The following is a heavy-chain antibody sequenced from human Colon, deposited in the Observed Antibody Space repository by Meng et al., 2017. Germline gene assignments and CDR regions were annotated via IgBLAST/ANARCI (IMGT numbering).Heavy chain of an antibody. CDR1: GGSLTGYY. D-gene: IGHD2-2*01. CDR2: INHGGST. J-gene: IGHJ4*02. V-gene: IGHV4-34*01. Sequence: SETLSLTCAVYGGSLTGYYWSWIRQLPGKGLEWIGEINHGGSTNDNPSLKTRLNISVDTSKNEVSLKLHSVTAADTAGYYCARVDFRGNDQDSTGLGHWGQGSLVTVSS. CDR3: ARVDFRGNDQDSTGLGH.